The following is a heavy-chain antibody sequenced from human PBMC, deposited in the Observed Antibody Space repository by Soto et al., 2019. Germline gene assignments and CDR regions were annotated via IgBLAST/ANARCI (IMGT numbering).Heavy chain of an antibody. Sequence: QVQLVQSGAEVKKPGASVKVSCKASGYTLTSYDINWVRQATGQGLEWMGWMNPNSGNTGYAQKFQGRVTMTRTTAISTAYLEPSRLRSEDTAVYYCAREKTSYGMDVWGQGTTVTVSS. CDR1: GYTLTSYD. CDR3: AREKTSYGMDV. J-gene: IGHJ6*02. CDR2: MNPNSGNT. V-gene: IGHV1-8*02.